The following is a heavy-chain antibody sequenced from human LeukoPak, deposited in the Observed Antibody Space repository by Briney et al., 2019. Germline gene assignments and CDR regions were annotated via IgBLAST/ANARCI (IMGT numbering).Heavy chain of an antibody. D-gene: IGHD6-13*01. V-gene: IGHV3-23*01. Sequence: GGSLRLSCAASGFTFSSSAMSWVRQAPGKGLEWVSAISNNGGYTYYANSVKGRFTISRDNSENTLYLQMNSLRVGDTAVYYCAKDDSSSWDYFDYWGQGTLVTVSS. CDR3: AKDDSSSWDYFDY. CDR1: GFTFSSSA. J-gene: IGHJ4*02. CDR2: ISNNGGYT.